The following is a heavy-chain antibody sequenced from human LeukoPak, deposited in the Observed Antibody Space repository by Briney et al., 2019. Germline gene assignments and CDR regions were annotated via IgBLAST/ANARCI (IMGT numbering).Heavy chain of an antibody. CDR2: IFYSGST. D-gene: IGHD4-11*01. Sequence: PSETLSLTCIVSGGSISSYYWSWLRQPPGKGLERIGHIFYSGSTNYNPFLDSRVTISVDTSKNQLSLKLNSVTAADTAVYYCARGGPTVTAFASFDYWGQGTLVTVSS. V-gene: IGHV4-59*01. J-gene: IGHJ4*02. CDR3: ARGGPTVTAFASFDY. CDR1: GGSISSYY.